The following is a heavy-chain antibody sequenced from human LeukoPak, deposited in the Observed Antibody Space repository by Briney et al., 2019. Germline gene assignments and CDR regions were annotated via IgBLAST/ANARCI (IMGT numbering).Heavy chain of an antibody. CDR1: GGSISYYY. D-gene: IGHD4-17*01. J-gene: IGHJ6*02. CDR2: IYYSGTT. Sequence: SETLSLTCTVSGGSISYYYWSWIRRSPGKGLEWIGYIYYSGTTNYNPSLKSRVTISVDTSKNQFSLQLRSVTAADTAVYYCAREDPQTTVPEGMDVWGQGTTVTVSS. CDR3: AREDPQTTVPEGMDV. V-gene: IGHV4-59*01.